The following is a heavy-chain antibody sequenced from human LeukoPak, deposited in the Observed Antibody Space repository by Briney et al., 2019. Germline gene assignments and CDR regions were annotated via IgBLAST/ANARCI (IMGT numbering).Heavy chain of an antibody. J-gene: IGHJ4*02. V-gene: IGHV3-9*01. D-gene: IGHD3-10*01. CDR3: AKDKGLHAGSGFDY. Sequence: GGSLRLSCAASGFTFDDYAMHWVRQAPGKGLEWVSGISWNSGSIGYADSVKGRFTISRDNAKNSLYLQMNSLRAEDTALYYCAKDKGLHAGSGFDYWGQGTLVTVSS. CDR2: ISWNSGSI. CDR1: GFTFDDYA.